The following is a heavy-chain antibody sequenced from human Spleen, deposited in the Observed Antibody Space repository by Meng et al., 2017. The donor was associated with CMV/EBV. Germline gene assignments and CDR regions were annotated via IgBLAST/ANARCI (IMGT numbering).Heavy chain of an antibody. CDR3: ARGVGTTDDS. V-gene: IGHV3-53*01. Sequence: GGSLRLSCAASGFTVYTNYLSWVRQAPGKGLEWVSLFYSDGSTFYAESVKGRFTISRDDSKNTLYLQMNSLRAEDTAVYYCARGVGTTDDSWGQGTLVTVSS. CDR2: FYSDGST. CDR1: GFTVYTNY. J-gene: IGHJ4*02. D-gene: IGHD4-11*01.